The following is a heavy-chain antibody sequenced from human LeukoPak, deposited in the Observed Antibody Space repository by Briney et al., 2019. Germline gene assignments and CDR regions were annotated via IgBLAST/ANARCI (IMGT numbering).Heavy chain of an antibody. CDR3: ARLVGSYSSGWYFAFDI. CDR2: IYYSGST. CDR1: GGSISSSTSY. D-gene: IGHD6-19*01. V-gene: IGHV4-39*01. J-gene: IGHJ3*02. Sequence: SETLSLTCTVFGGSISSSTSYWGWIRQPPGKGLEWIGSIYYSGSTYYNPSLKSRVTISVDTSKNQFSLKLSSVTAADTAVYYCARLVGSYSSGWYFAFDIWGQGTMVTVSS.